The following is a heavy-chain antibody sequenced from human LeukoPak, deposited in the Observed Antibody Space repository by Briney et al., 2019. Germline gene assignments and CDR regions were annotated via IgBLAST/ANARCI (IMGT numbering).Heavy chain of an antibody. CDR3: ARVRIAVAGPEVRWFDP. V-gene: IGHV1-8*01. Sequence: ASVKVSCKASGYTFTSYDINWVRQATGQGLEWMGWMNPNSGNTGYAQKFQGRVTMTRNTSISTAYMELSSLRSEDTAVYYCARVRIAVAGPEVRWFDPWGQGTLVTVSS. D-gene: IGHD6-19*01. J-gene: IGHJ5*02. CDR2: MNPNSGNT. CDR1: GYTFTSYD.